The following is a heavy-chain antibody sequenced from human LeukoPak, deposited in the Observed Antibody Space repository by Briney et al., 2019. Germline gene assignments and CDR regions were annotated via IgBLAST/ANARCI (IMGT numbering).Heavy chain of an antibody. V-gene: IGHV4-59*08. D-gene: IGHD5-18*01. J-gene: IGHJ6*02. CDR1: GGSISSYY. CDR2: IYYSGST. CDR3: ARLRGYSYGLHYYYYYGMDV. Sequence: SETLSLTCTVSGGSISSYYWSWIRQPPGKGLEWIGYIYYSGSTNYNPSLKSRVTISVDTSKNQFSLKLSSVTAADTAVYYCARLRGYSYGLHYYYYYGMDVWGQGTTVTVSS.